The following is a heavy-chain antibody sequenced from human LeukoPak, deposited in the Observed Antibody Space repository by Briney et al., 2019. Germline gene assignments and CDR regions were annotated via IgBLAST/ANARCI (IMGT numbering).Heavy chain of an antibody. CDR1: GFTFDDYA. CDR3: AKDIGGYSYGFNWFDP. Sequence: GGSLRLSCAASGFTFDDYAMHWVRHAPGKGLEWVSLISGDGGSTYYADSVKGRFTISRDNSKNSLYLQMNSLRTEDTALYYCAKDIGGYSYGFNWFDPWGQGTLVTVSS. V-gene: IGHV3-43*02. CDR2: ISGDGGST. D-gene: IGHD5-18*01. J-gene: IGHJ5*02.